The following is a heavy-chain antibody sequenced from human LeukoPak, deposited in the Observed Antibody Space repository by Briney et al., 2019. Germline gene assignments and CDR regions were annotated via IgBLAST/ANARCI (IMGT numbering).Heavy chain of an antibody. J-gene: IGHJ3*02. D-gene: IGHD1-14*01. CDR3: AKVSYNRTPMGAFDI. Sequence: QSGGSLRLSCAASGFTFSSYGMHWVRPAPGRGVGWVAVISYDGSNKYYADSVKGRFTISRDNSKNTLYLQMNSLRAEDTAVYYCAKVSYNRTPMGAFDIWGQGTMVTVSS. V-gene: IGHV3-30*18. CDR1: GFTFSSYG. CDR2: ISYDGSNK.